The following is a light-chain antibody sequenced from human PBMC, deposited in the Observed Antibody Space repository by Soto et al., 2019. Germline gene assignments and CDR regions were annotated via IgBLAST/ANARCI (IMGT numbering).Light chain of an antibody. CDR1: SSDVGGYNS. CDR2: DVS. CDR3: SSYTTSSTPHYV. J-gene: IGLJ1*01. Sequence: QSALTRPASVSGSPGQSITISCTGTSSDVGGYNSVSWYQHHPGKAPKLMIFDVSDRPSGVSSRFSGSKSGNTASLTISGLQAEDEADYYCSSYTTSSTPHYVFGPGTKLTVL. V-gene: IGLV2-14*03.